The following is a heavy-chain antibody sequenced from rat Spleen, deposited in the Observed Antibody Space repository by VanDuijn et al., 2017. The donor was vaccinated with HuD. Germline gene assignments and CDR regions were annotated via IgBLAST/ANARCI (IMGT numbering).Heavy chain of an antibody. J-gene: IGHJ3*01. CDR1: GFIFSTND. CDR3: ARQGYGGYSVGNWFAY. D-gene: IGHD1-11*01. Sequence: EVQLVESGGGLVQPGRSLKLSCAASGFIFSTNDMAWVRQAPTKGLEWIASISTGGGNTYYRDSVKGRFTISRDNARNTQFLQMDSLRSEDTAIYYCARQGYGGYSVGNWFAYWGQGTLVTVSS. V-gene: IGHV5S13*01. CDR2: ISTGGGNT.